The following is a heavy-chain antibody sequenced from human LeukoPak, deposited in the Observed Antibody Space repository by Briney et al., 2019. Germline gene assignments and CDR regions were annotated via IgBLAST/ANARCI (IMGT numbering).Heavy chain of an antibody. D-gene: IGHD6-13*01. V-gene: IGHV4-59*08. J-gene: IGHJ6*02. Sequence: SETLSLTCTVSGGSISSYNWSWIRKPPGKGLGLVGNIYYSGSTNYNPSLKSQVTISVDTSKNQFSLKLSSVTDADTAVYYCARHASEGGPAAAGYYYYGMDVWGQGTTVTVSS. CDR2: IYYSGST. CDR3: ARHASEGGPAAAGYYYYGMDV. CDR1: GGSISSYN.